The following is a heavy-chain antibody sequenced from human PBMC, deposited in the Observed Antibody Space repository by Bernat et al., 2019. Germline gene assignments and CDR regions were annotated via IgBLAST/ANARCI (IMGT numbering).Heavy chain of an antibody. J-gene: IGHJ3*02. CDR1: GFTFNNYG. CDR2: VWAAGSNQ. CDR3: VKERKPFDGFDI. V-gene: IGHV3-33*06. Sequence: QVQLVESGGGLVQPGRSLRLSCAASGFTFNNYGMHLVRQAPGKGLEWVAVVWAAGSNQYYADSVKGRFTISRDNSRNTLYLQMNSLRAEDTAVYYCVKERKPFDGFDIWGQGTLVTVSS.